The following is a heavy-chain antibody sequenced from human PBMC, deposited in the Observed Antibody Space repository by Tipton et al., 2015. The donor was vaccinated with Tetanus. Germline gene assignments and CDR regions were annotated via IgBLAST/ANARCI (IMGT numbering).Heavy chain of an antibody. V-gene: IGHV4-39*07. J-gene: IGHJ4*02. Sequence: TLSLTCNVSGDSISSSNYYWGWVRQPPGKGLEWIGTTHYSGSTYYNPSLKSRATMYIDTSKNQVSLRLTSVTAADTAVYYCARVEEGYCSGGTCYFADWGRGTLVTVSS. CDR1: GDSISSSNYY. D-gene: IGHD2-15*01. CDR2: THYSGST. CDR3: ARVEEGYCSGGTCYFAD.